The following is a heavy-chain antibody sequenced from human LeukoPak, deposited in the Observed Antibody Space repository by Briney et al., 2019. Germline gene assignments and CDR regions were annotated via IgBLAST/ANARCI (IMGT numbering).Heavy chain of an antibody. Sequence: PGGSLRLSCSASGFTFSTYPMHWVRQAPGRGLEYVSSISSDGDSTYYADSVKGRFTISRDNSKNTLYLQTSSLRAEATAVYYCVKRTTDYYYYDYWGRGTLVTVSS. J-gene: IGHJ4*02. D-gene: IGHD3-9*01. CDR2: ISSDGDST. CDR3: VKRTTDYYYYDY. CDR1: GFTFSTYP. V-gene: IGHV3-64D*06.